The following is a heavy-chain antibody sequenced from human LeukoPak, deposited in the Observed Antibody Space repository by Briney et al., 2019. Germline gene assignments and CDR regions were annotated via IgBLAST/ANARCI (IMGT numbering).Heavy chain of an antibody. CDR1: GFTFSNYA. D-gene: IGHD3-16*01. V-gene: IGHV3-23*01. Sequence: GGSLRLSCTASGFTFSNYAMTWVRQAPGKGLEWVSSISGTGGRTYSADSEKGRFTISRDNSKNTLYLQMKNLRVEHTAVYYCAKGLHGGVGYGVDVWGQGTTVSVSS. J-gene: IGHJ6*02. CDR2: ISGTGGRT. CDR3: AKGLHGGVGYGVDV.